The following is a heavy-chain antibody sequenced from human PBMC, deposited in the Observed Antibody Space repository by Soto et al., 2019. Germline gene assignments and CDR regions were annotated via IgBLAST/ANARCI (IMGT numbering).Heavy chain of an antibody. CDR3: ARVLWFGESDYYGMDV. J-gene: IGHJ6*02. D-gene: IGHD3-10*01. V-gene: IGHV1-18*01. Sequence: ASVKVSCKASGYTFTSYGISWVRQAPGQGLEWMGWISAYNGNTNYAQKLQGRVTMTTDTSTSTAYMELRSLRSDDTAVYYCARVLWFGESDYYGMDVWGQGTTVTVS. CDR1: GYTFTSYG. CDR2: ISAYNGNT.